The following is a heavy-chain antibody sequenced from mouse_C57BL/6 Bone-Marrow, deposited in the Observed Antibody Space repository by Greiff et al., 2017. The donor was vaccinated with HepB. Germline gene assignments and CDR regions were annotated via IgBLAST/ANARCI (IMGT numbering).Heavy chain of an antibody. J-gene: IGHJ4*01. CDR3: ARWGPSYAMDY. V-gene: IGHV1-69*01. CDR2: IDPSDSYT. CDR1: GYTFTSYW. Sequence: QVQLQQPGAELVMPGASVKLSCKASGYTFTSYWMHWVKQRPGQGLEWIGEIDPSDSYTNYNQKFKGKSTLTVDKSSSTAYMQLSSLTSEDSAVYYCARWGPSYAMDYWGQGTSVTVSS.